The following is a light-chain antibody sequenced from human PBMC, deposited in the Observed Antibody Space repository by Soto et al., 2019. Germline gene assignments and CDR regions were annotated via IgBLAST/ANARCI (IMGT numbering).Light chain of an antibody. CDR2: RNT. CDR3: EAWDDSLSGHV. J-gene: IGLJ1*01. CDR1: RSNIGNNY. V-gene: IGLV1-47*01. Sequence: QSVLAQPPSASGTPGQTVTISCSGSRSNIGNNYVCWYQQLPGAAPKLLIYRNTQRPSGVPDRFSGSKSGTAASLAISGLRSEDEADYFCEAWDDSLSGHVFGTATKVTV.